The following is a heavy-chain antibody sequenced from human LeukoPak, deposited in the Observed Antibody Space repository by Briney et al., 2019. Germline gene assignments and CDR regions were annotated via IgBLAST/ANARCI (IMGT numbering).Heavy chain of an antibody. CDR3: AKDAAGSSWPYYFDY. J-gene: IGHJ4*02. CDR1: GFSFRSYA. D-gene: IGHD2-2*01. Sequence: GGSLRLSCAASGFSFRSYAMSWVRQAPGKGLEWVSGISDNGGSTYHADSVKGRFTISRDNSKSTVYLQMNSLRAEDTAVYYCAKDAAGSSWPYYFDYWGQGALVTVSS. V-gene: IGHV3-23*01. CDR2: ISDNGGST.